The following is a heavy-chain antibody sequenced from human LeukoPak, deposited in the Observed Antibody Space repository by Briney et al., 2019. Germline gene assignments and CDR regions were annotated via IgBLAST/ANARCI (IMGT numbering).Heavy chain of an antibody. CDR3: ARVVVAATLGNWFDP. J-gene: IGHJ5*02. V-gene: IGHV3-48*01. Sequence: GGSLRLSCAASAFTFSDYSMNWVRQAPGKGLEWISYIDTSSSTMYYGDSVKGRFTISRDNSKNTLYLQMNSLRAEDTAVYYCARVVVAATLGNWFDPWGQGTLVTVSS. CDR2: IDTSSSTM. CDR1: AFTFSDYS. D-gene: IGHD6-19*01.